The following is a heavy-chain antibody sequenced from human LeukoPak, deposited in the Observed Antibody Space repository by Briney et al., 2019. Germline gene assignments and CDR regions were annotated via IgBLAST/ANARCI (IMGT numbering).Heavy chain of an antibody. CDR3: ARNPPITMVRGVSLLATSTYGMDV. J-gene: IGHJ6*02. V-gene: IGHV1-69*01. D-gene: IGHD3-10*01. CDR1: GGTFSSYA. Sequence: ASVKVSCTASGGTFSSYAISWVRQAPGQGLEWMGGIIPIFGTANYAQKFQGRVTITADESTSTAYMELSSLRSEDTAVYYCARNPPITMVRGVSLLATSTYGMDVWGQGTTVTVSS. CDR2: IIPIFGTA.